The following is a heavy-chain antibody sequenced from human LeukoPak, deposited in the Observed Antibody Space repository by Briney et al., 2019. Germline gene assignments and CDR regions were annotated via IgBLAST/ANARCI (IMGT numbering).Heavy chain of an antibody. J-gene: IGHJ4*02. CDR3: ARQLRGEAVAGHLQPFDY. V-gene: IGHV4-59*08. CDR1: GGSISSYY. D-gene: IGHD6-19*01. CDR2: DYYSGST. Sequence: PSGTLSLTCTVSGGSISSYYWNWIRHHPRKELQWSVDDYYSGSTNYNPPLNNRVTISVDTSKNQFSLKLSSVTAADTAVYFCARQLRGEAVAGHLQPFDYWGQGTLVTVSS.